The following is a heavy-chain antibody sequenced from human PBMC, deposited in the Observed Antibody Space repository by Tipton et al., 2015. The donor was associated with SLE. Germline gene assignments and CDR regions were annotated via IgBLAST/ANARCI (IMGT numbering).Heavy chain of an antibody. CDR1: GFTFRNYA. Sequence: SLRLSCAASGFTFRNYAMSWVRQAPGKGLEWVSVIYSGGNTYYADSVKGRFTISRDNSKDTLYLQMNSLRVEDTAIYYCARDALSSGWTYNWFDPWGQGTLVTVSS. D-gene: IGHD6-19*01. J-gene: IGHJ5*02. V-gene: IGHV3-23*03. CDR3: ARDALSSGWTYNWFDP. CDR2: IYSGGNT.